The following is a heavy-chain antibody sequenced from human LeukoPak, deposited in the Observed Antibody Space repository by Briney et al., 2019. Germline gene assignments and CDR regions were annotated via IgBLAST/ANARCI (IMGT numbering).Heavy chain of an antibody. Sequence: PGGSLRLSCAASGFTFSSYVMSWVRQAPGKGLEWVSAISGSGGSTYYADSVKGRFTISRDNSKNTLYLQMNSLSAEDTAVYYCAKDTRRSYYSSSCLDYWGQGTLVTVSS. V-gene: IGHV3-23*01. CDR1: GFTFSSYV. CDR3: AKDTRRSYYSSSCLDY. D-gene: IGHD6-13*01. CDR2: ISGSGGST. J-gene: IGHJ4*02.